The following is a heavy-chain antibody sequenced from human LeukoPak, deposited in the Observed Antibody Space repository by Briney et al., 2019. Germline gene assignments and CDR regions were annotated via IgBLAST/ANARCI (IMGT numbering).Heavy chain of an antibody. CDR2: IYYSGST. Sequence: SETLSLTCTVSGGSVCSGSYYWSWIRQPTVKGLEWIGYIYYSGSTNYNPSLKSRVTISVDTSKNQFSLKLSSVTAADTAVYYCARGFRMVDYWGQGTLVTVSS. CDR1: GGSVCSGSYY. CDR3: ARGFRMVDY. J-gene: IGHJ4*02. V-gene: IGHV4-61*01. D-gene: IGHD2-15*01.